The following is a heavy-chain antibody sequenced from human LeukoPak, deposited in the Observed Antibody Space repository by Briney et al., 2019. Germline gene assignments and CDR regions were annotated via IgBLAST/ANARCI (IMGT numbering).Heavy chain of an antibody. Sequence: GGSLILSCAASGFTFSSYSMNWVRQAPGKGLEWVSSISSSSSYTYYADSVKGRFTISRDNAKNSLYLQMNSLRAEDTAVYYCARDPNDSGGYGAFDIWGQGTMVTVSS. J-gene: IGHJ3*02. D-gene: IGHD3-22*01. CDR2: ISSSSSYT. V-gene: IGHV3-21*01. CDR3: ARDPNDSGGYGAFDI. CDR1: GFTFSSYS.